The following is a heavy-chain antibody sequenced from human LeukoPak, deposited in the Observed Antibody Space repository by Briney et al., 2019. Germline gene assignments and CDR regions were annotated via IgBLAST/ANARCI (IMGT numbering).Heavy chain of an antibody. CDR3: ARSPYDFWSGYPNWFDP. CDR1: GGSISSSSSY. J-gene: IGHJ5*02. D-gene: IGHD3-3*01. Sequence: PSETLSLTCTVSGGSISSSSSYWGWIRQPPGKGLEWIGSIYYSGSTYYNPSLKSRVTISVDTSKNQFSLKLSSVTAADTAVYYCARSPYDFWSGYPNWFDPWGQGTLVTVSS. V-gene: IGHV4-39*01. CDR2: IYYSGST.